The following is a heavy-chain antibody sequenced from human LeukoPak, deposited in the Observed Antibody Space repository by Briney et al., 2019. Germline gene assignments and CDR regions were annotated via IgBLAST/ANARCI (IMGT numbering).Heavy chain of an antibody. V-gene: IGHV3-43D*03. D-gene: IGHD3-22*01. CDR1: GFTFDDYA. CDR2: ISWDGGST. Sequence: GGSLRLSCAASGFTFDDYAMHWVRQAPGKGLEWVSLISWDGGSTYYADSVKGRFTISRDNAKNSLYLQMNSLRAEDTAVYYCARDRYYYDSSGFGAFDIWGQGTMVTVSS. CDR3: ARDRYYYDSSGFGAFDI. J-gene: IGHJ3*02.